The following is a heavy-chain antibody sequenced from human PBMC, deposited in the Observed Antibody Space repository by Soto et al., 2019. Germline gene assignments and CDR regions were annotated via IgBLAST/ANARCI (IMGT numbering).Heavy chain of an antibody. CDR3: ARFSATVTTLVGMDV. CDR1: GCTFTSYD. CDR2: MNPNSGNT. D-gene: IGHD4-4*01. J-gene: IGHJ6*02. Sequence: ASVKVSCKASGCTFTSYDINWVRQATGQGLEWMGWMNPNSGNTGYAQKFQGRVTMTRNTSISTAYMELSSLRSEDTAVYYCARFSATVTTLVGMDVWGQGTTVTVSS. V-gene: IGHV1-8*01.